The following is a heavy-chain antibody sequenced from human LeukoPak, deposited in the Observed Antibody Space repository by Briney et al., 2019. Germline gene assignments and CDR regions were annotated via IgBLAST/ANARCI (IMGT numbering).Heavy chain of an antibody. V-gene: IGHV4-39*02. D-gene: IGHD1-26*01. J-gene: IGHJ4*02. Sequence: PSETLSLTCTVSGGSVSSSSYYWGWIRQPPGKGLEWIGSMYYSGSTYYNPSLKSRVTISVDTSRNHFSLKLSSVTAADTAVYYCVRMGQGVRAYFDYWGQGTLVTVSS. CDR2: MYYSGST. CDR3: VRMGQGVRAYFDY. CDR1: GGSVSSSSYY.